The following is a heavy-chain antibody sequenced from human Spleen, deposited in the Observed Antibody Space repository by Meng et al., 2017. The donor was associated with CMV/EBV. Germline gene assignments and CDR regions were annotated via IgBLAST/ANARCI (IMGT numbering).Heavy chain of an antibody. CDR2: INPSGGNA. J-gene: IGHJ4*02. V-gene: IGHV1-46*01. Sequence: KAARNTFTSYYIHWVRQAPGQGLEWMGIINPSGGNAGYAQKFQGRVTMTRDTSTTTVYMELSSLGSDDTAVYYCARELRDTYNFDYWGQGTLVTVSS. CDR1: RNTFTSYY. CDR3: ARELRDTYNFDY. D-gene: IGHD3-3*01.